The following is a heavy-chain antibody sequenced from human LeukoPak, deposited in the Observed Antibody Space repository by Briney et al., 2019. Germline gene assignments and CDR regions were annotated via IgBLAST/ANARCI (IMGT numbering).Heavy chain of an antibody. CDR3: ARDPDSAFFDY. D-gene: IGHD2-15*01. Sequence: ASVKVSCKASGYTFTSYGISWVRQAPGQELEWMGWISAYNGNTNYAQKLQGRVTMTTDTSTSTAYMELRSLRSDNTAVYYCARDPDSAFFDYWGQGTLVTVSS. CDR1: GYTFTSYG. CDR2: ISAYNGNT. V-gene: IGHV1-18*01. J-gene: IGHJ4*02.